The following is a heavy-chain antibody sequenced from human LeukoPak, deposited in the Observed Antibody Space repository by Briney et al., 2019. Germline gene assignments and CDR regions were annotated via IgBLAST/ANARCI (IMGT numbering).Heavy chain of an antibody. J-gene: IGHJ5*02. V-gene: IGHV3-15*07. CDR1: GSTFSNTW. CDR3: SDYGDYR. D-gene: IGHD4-17*01. Sequence: GVALGLSCVGSGSTFSNTWMNWVRQAPGKGLEWVGRIKSEVDGGTKYYAAAVKGRFILSRDDSRNTVSLFMNDLKTEDTGVYYCSDYGDYRWGQGTLVTVSS. CDR2: IKSEVDGGTK.